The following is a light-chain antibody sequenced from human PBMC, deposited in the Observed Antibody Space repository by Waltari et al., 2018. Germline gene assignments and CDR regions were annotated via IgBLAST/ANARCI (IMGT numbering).Light chain of an antibody. Sequence: SALTQPDSVSGSPGQSITISCSGVSSDSGAYNYVSWYRRHPGEAPKVIIYDGRNRPSGVSNLFSGSKSGSTASLTISGLQPEDEAVYYCSSFTSSTTGIFGGGTKLTVL. J-gene: IGLJ2*01. V-gene: IGLV2-14*03. CDR3: SSFTSSTTGI. CDR2: DGR. CDR1: SSDSGAYNY.